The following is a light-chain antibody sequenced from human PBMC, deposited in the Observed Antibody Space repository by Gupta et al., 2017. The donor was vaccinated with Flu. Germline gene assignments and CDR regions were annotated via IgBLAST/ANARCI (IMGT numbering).Light chain of an antibody. V-gene: IGKV3-11*01. CDR1: QSVSTF. Sequence: ETILTHTPATLPLSPGERATLSCRASQSVSTFLAWYQQRPGQAPRLLIYDASNRATGIPPRFSGSGSGTDFTLTITSLRPEDFAVYYCQQRMTWPLTFGGGTKVEIK. CDR2: DAS. J-gene: IGKJ4*01. CDR3: QQRMTWPLT.